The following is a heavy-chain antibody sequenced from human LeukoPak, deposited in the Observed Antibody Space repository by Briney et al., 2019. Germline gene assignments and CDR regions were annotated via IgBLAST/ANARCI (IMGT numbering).Heavy chain of an antibody. CDR1: GGSISSGGYS. D-gene: IGHD5-18*01. CDR3: ARGGGTAMAPWYYFDY. V-gene: IGHV4-30-2*01. CDR2: IYHSGST. Sequence: SETLSLTCAVSGGSISSGGYSWSWIRQPPGKGLEWIGYIYHSGSTYYNPSLKSRVTISVDRSKNQFPLKLSSVTAADTAVYHCARGGGTAMAPWYYFDYWGQGTLVTVSS. J-gene: IGHJ4*02.